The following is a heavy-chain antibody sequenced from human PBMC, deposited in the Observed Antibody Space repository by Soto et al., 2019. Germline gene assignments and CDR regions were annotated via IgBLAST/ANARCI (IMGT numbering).Heavy chain of an antibody. CDR3: ARSIRGPRRFNGMDV. V-gene: IGHV2-70*13. J-gene: IGHJ6*02. CDR2: IERDDDDK. D-gene: IGHD1-20*01. Sequence: GSGPTLVNPTETLTLTCTFSGFSLTSPGMCVSWIRQSPGKALEWLALIERDDDDKYYSTSLKTRLTISKDTRKNQVVLTMANMEPADTATYYCARSIRGPRRFNGMDVWGQGTTVTVSS. CDR1: GFSLTSPGMC.